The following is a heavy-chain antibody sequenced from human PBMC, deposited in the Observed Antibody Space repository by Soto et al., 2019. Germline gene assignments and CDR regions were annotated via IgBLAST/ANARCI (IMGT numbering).Heavy chain of an antibody. Sequence: PGGSLRLSCAASGFTFSSFHMNWVRQAPGRGLEWVAYITSSSDTIYYSDSVKGRFTISRDNGKNSLFLQMNSLRAEDTAVYYCAKGPFLPYQLPQYYFDYWGQGTLVTVSS. CDR2: ITSSSDTI. J-gene: IGHJ4*02. V-gene: IGHV3-48*01. CDR3: AKGPFLPYQLPQYYFDY. CDR1: GFTFSSFH. D-gene: IGHD2-2*01.